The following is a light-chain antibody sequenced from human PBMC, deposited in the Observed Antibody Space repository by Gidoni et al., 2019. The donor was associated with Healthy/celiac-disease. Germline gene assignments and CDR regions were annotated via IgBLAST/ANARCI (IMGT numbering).Light chain of an antibody. J-gene: IGLJ2*01. Sequence: QSVLTQPPSASGTPGPRVTISCSGSSSNIGSNTVNWYQQLPGTAPNLLIYSNNQRPSGVPYRFSGSKSGTSASLAISGLQSEDEADYYCAAWDDSLNGVLFGGGTKLTAL. V-gene: IGLV1-44*01. CDR3: AAWDDSLNGVL. CDR2: SNN. CDR1: SSNIGSNT.